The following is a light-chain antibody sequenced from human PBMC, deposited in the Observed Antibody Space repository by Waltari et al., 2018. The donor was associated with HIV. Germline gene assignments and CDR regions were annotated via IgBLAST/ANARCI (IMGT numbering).Light chain of an antibody. Sequence: QGVVTQEPSLTVSPGGTITLTCASSTGPVTGDPYPSWVQQKPGQVPTTLIFDQTDRHSSTPARFSGSLLGGKAALTLSGALPGDEADYYCLLSFRGPRLLGGGTRLTVL. CDR3: LLSFRGPRL. CDR1: TGPVTGDPY. V-gene: IGLV7-46*01. CDR2: DQT. J-gene: IGLJ2*01.